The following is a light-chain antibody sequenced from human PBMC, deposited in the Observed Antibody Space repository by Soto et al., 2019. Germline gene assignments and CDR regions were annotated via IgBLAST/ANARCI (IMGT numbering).Light chain of an antibody. Sequence: QSVLTQPPSVSAAPGRKVTISCSGSSYTIGNNYVSWYQQLPGTAPKLLIYDNNKRPSGIPDRFSGSKSGTSATLGITGLQTGDEADYYCGPWDSSLSAVVFGGGTKLTVL. CDR3: GPWDSSLSAVV. J-gene: IGLJ2*01. CDR2: DNN. CDR1: SYTIGNNY. V-gene: IGLV1-51*01.